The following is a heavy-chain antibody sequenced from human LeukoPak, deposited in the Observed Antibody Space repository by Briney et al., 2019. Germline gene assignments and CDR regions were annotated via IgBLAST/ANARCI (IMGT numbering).Heavy chain of an antibody. D-gene: IGHD2-2*01. CDR3: ANPYCSISTCPQSGDY. J-gene: IGHJ4*02. Sequence: NHGESLKISCEVYGYSFTTYWLGWVHQMPGKGLEWMGTFNPADSNIRYSPSFQGQVTISADKSISTAYLQWSGLKASDTAMYYCANPYCSISTCPQSGDYGGQGTLVTVSS. CDR1: GYSFTTYW. CDR2: FNPADSNI. V-gene: IGHV5-51*07.